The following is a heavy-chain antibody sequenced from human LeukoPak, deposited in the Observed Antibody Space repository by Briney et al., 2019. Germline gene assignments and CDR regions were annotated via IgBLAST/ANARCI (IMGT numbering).Heavy chain of an antibody. J-gene: IGHJ4*02. V-gene: IGHV3-21*01. D-gene: IGHD3-10*01. CDR3: ARGRVVRGYMGY. CDR1: GFTFSSYS. Sequence: GGSLRLSCAASGFTFSSYSMTWVRQAPGKGLKSFSSISSSSRYIYYADSVKGRFTISRDNAKNSLYLQMNSLRAEDTAVYYCARGRVVRGYMGYWGQGTLVTVSS. CDR2: ISSSSRYI.